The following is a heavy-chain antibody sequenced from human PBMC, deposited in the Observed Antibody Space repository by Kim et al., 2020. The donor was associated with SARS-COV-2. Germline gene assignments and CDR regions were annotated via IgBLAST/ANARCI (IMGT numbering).Heavy chain of an antibody. Sequence: SLKSRFTISVDTSKNHFSLKLSSVAAADTAVYYCVRRGYTGYDLRGPFDYWGQGTLVTVSS. V-gene: IGHV4-39*02. J-gene: IGHJ4*02. CDR3: VRRGYTGYDLRGPFDY. D-gene: IGHD5-12*01.